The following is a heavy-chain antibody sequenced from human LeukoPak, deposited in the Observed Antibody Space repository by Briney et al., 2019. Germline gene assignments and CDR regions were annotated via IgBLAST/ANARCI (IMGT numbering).Heavy chain of an antibody. D-gene: IGHD2/OR15-2a*01. V-gene: IGHV3-74*01. CDR1: GFTLTSYE. J-gene: IGHJ4*02. CDR3: TRDVFSLGDS. CDR2: INHDGSLR. Sequence: GGSLRLSCAASGFTLTSYEMHWVRQSPGKGLVWVSHINHDGSLRNYADSVKGRFTISRDIAKNTLYLQMNSLGADDTAMYYCTRDVFSLGDSWGQGTLVTVSS.